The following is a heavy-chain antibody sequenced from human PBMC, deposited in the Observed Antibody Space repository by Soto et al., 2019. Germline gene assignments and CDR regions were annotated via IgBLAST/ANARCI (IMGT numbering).Heavy chain of an antibody. V-gene: IGHV4-31*01. Sequence: QVQLQESGPGLVKPSQTLSLTCTVSGGSISSGGYYWSWIRQHPGKGLEWIGYIDYSGSTYYNPSLKSLVTISVDSFKNQFSLKVNSVTAADTAVYFCARAKLLLWGGELWGGYDAFDIWGQGTMVTVSS. D-gene: IGHD3-10*01. CDR3: ARAKLLLWGGELWGGYDAFDI. CDR2: IDYSGST. CDR1: GGSISSGGYY. J-gene: IGHJ3*02.